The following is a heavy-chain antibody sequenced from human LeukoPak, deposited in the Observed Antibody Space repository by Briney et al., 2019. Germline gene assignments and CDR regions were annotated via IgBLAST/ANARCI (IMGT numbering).Heavy chain of an antibody. CDR2: IYYSGST. CDR1: GGSISSGGYY. CDR3: ARDGHYGMDV. Sequence: SETLSLTCTVSGGSISSGGYYWSWIRQHPGKGLEWIGYIYYSGSTYYNPSLKSRVTISVDTSKNQFSLKLSSVTAADTAVYYCARDGHYGMDVWGQGTTVTVSS. J-gene: IGHJ6*02. V-gene: IGHV4-31*03.